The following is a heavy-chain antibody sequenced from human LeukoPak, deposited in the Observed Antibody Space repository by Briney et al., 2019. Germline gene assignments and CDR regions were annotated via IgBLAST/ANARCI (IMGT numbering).Heavy chain of an antibody. CDR3: ARARVATIDY. CDR2: INPNSGGT. CDR1: GGTFSSYA. J-gene: IGHJ4*02. Sequence: ASVKVSCKASGGTFSSYAISWVRQAPGQGLEWMGRINPNSGGTNYAQKFQGRVTMTRDTSISTAYMELSRLRSDDTAVYYCARARVATIDYWGQGTLVTVSS. V-gene: IGHV1-2*06. D-gene: IGHD5-12*01.